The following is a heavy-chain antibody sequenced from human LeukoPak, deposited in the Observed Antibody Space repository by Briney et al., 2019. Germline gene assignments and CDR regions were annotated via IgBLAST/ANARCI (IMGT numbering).Heavy chain of an antibody. J-gene: IGHJ4*02. Sequence: GGSLRLSCAASGFTFRNYGMQWVRQVPGKGLEWVALIWYDGSNKYYADSVEGRFAIPRGNSKNTLSLQMNSLRAEDTAVYYCATLRSDSSRWYYFDYWGQGTLVTVSS. V-gene: IGHV3-33*01. CDR3: ATLRSDSSRWYYFDY. CDR2: IWYDGSNK. D-gene: IGHD6-13*01. CDR1: GFTFRNYG.